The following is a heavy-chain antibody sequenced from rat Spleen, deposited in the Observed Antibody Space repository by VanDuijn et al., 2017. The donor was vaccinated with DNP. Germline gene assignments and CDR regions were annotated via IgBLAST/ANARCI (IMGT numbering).Heavy chain of an antibody. CDR1: GHSITDNY. CDR3: ARWVRYFDN. CDR2: ISSSGST. D-gene: IGHD1-1*01. V-gene: IGHV3-1*01. J-gene: IGHJ2*01. Sequence: EVQLLESGPGLVEPSQSLSLTCSVTGHSITDNYWGWIRKFPGNKMEWIGHISSSGSTSFNPSLESRISISRDTSKNQFFLQLISVTTEDTATYYCARWVRYFDNWGQGVMVTVSS.